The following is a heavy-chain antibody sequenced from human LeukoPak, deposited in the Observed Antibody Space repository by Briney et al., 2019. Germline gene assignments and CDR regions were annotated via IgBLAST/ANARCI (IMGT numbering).Heavy chain of an antibody. D-gene: IGHD3-3*01. CDR2: ISGSGGST. V-gene: IGHV3-23*01. CDR1: GFTFSSYA. J-gene: IGHJ4*02. Sequence: GGSLRLSCAASGFTFSSYAMSWVRQAPGKGLEWVSAISGSGGSTYYADSVKGRFTISRGNSKNTLYLQMSSLRAEDTAVYYCAKDGWPKLRPFDYWGQGTLVTVSS. CDR3: AKDGWPKLRPFDY.